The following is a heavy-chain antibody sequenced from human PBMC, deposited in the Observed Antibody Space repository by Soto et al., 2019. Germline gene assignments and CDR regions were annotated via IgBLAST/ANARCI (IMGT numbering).Heavy chain of an antibody. D-gene: IGHD3-9*01. J-gene: IGHJ4*02. V-gene: IGHV4-59*01. CDR1: GGSISSYY. CDR2: IYYSGST. CDR3: ARDPGYYDILTGYSGDYFDY. Sequence: SETLSLTCTVSGGSISSYYWSWIRQPPGKGLEWIGYIYYSGSTNYNPSLKSRVTISVDTSKNQFSLKLSSVTAADTAVYYCARDPGYYDILTGYSGDYFDYWGQGTLVTVSS.